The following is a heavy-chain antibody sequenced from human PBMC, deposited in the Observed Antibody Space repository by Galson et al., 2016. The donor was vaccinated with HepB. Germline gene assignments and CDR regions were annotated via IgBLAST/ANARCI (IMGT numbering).Heavy chain of an antibody. J-gene: IGHJ4*02. CDR1: GGTFSSFA. D-gene: IGHD1-20*01. CDR2: IIPRFGTP. Sequence: SVKVSCKASGGTFSSFAINWVRQAPGQGLEWMGGIIPRFGTPNYAQKFQGRVTITADQSTRTVYMEMSSLRSDDTALYYCARGTINWRHFDFWGPGTPVTVSS. CDR3: ARGTINWRHFDF. V-gene: IGHV1-69*13.